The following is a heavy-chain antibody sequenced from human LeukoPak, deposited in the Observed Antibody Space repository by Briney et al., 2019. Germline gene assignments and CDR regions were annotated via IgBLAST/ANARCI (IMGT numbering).Heavy chain of an antibody. J-gene: IGHJ4*02. D-gene: IGHD5-18*01. CDR1: GFTFSSSA. V-gene: IGHV3-23*01. CDR2: ISASGGST. CDR3: ARSATWIQLWTDFDY. Sequence: GGSLRLSCAASGFTFSSSAMSWVRQVPGKGLEWVSGISASGGSTSYADSVRGRFTISRDNSKNTLYLQMNSLRAEDTAVYYCARSATWIQLWTDFDYWGQGTLVTVSS.